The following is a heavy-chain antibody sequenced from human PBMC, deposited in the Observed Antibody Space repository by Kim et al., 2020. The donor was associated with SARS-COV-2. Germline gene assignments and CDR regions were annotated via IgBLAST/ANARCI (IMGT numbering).Heavy chain of an antibody. J-gene: IGHJ4*02. D-gene: IGHD2-15*01. CDR1: GYTFTSYA. Sequence: ASVKVSCKASGYTFTSYAVNWVRQAPGQGLEWMGWINTNTGNPTYAQGFTGRVVFSLDTSVSTAYLQISSLKAEDTAVYYCVRARCSGGSCYALFWGQGTLVTVSS. CDR2: INTNTGNP. V-gene: IGHV7-4-1*02. CDR3: VRARCSGGSCYALF.